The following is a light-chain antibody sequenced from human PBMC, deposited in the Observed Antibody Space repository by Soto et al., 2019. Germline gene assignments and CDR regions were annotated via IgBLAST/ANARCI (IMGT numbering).Light chain of an antibody. CDR1: QSVSSN. V-gene: IGKV3-15*01. CDR3: QQYNNWPTIT. CDR2: GAS. J-gene: IGKJ5*01. Sequence: EIVMTQSPATLSVSPGERATLSCRASQSVSSNLAWYQQKPGQAHRLLIYGASTRATGIPARFSGSGSGTEFTLTISSLQSEDFAVYYGQQYNNWPTITVGQGTRLEIK.